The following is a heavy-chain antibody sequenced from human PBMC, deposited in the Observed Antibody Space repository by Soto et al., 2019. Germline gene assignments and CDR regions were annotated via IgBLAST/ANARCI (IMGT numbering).Heavy chain of an antibody. Sequence: EVRLVESGGGLVQPGRSLRLSCAASGFIFGDYAMHWVRQVPGKGLEWVSVISANSGYIFYADSVKGRFTISRDNARNSLYLQISSLGSEDTAFYYCAKGFSYGDYRYYFDYWGQGTLVTVSS. D-gene: IGHD4-17*01. CDR3: AKGFSYGDYRYYFDY. CDR1: GFIFGDYA. CDR2: ISANSGYI. J-gene: IGHJ4*02. V-gene: IGHV3-9*01.